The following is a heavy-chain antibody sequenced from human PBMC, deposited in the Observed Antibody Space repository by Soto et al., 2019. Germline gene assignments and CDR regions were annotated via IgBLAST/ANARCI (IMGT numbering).Heavy chain of an antibody. CDR2: INHSGST. CDR1: GGSFSGYY. CDR3: ARGDLTGY. Sequence: QVQLQQWGAGLLKPSETLSLTCAVYGGSFSGYYWSWIRQPPGKGLEWIGEINHSGSTNYNPSLXSXVTXSVDTSKNQFPLKLSSVTAADTAVYYCARGDLTGYWGQGTLVTVSS. V-gene: IGHV4-34*01. J-gene: IGHJ4*02.